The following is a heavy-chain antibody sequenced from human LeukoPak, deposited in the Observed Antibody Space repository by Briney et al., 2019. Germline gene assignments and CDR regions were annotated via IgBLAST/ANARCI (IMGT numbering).Heavy chain of an antibody. CDR1: GYTFTSYY. CDR2: INPSGGST. V-gene: IGHV1-46*01. J-gene: IGHJ3*02. Sequence: ASVKVSCKASGYTFTSYYMHWVRQAPGQGLEWMGIINPSGGSTSYAQKFQGRVTMTRDMSTSTVYMELSSLRSEDTAVYYCARRTTAMGPVGAFDIWGQGTMVTVSS. CDR3: ARRTTAMGPVGAFDI. D-gene: IGHD5-18*01.